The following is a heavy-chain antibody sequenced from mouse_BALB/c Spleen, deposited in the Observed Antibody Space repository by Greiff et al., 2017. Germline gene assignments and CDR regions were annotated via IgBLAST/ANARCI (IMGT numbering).Heavy chain of an antibody. CDR1: GYAFSSYW. CDR2: IYPGDGDT. V-gene: IGHV1-80*01. CDR3: ARRGLLRAMDY. Sequence: QVQLKQSGAELVRPGSSVKISCKASGYAFSSYWMNWVKQRPGQGLEWIGQIYPGDGDTNYNGKYKGKATLTADKSSSTAYMQLSSLTSEDSAVYFCARRGLLRAMDYWGQGTSVTVSS. J-gene: IGHJ4*01. D-gene: IGHD2-3*01.